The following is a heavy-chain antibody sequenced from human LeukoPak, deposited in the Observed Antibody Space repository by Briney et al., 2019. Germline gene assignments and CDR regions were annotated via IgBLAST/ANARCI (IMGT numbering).Heavy chain of an antibody. J-gene: IGHJ4*02. CDR1: GGSISSYY. CDR3: ARHGYSSSSFDY. V-gene: IGHV4-59*08. CDR2: IYYSGST. Sequence: TSETLSLTCTVSGGSISSYYWSWIRQPPGKGLEWIGYIYYSGSTNYNPSLKSRVTISVDTSKNQFSLKLSSVTAADTAVYYCARHGYSSSSFDYWGQGTLVTVSS. D-gene: IGHD6-13*01.